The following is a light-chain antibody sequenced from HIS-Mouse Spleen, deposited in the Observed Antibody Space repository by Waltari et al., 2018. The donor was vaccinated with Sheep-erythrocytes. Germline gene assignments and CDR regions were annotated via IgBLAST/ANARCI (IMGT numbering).Light chain of an antibody. CDR2: DAC. J-gene: IGKJ1*01. V-gene: IGKV1D-13*01. Sequence: AIQLTQSPSSLSASVGDRVTITCRASQGISSALAWYQQKPGKAPKLLFHDACSLESGVPSRFSGSGSGTDFTLTISSLQPEDFATYYCQQFNNYPRTFGQGTKVEIK. CDR3: QQFNNYPRT. CDR1: QGISSA.